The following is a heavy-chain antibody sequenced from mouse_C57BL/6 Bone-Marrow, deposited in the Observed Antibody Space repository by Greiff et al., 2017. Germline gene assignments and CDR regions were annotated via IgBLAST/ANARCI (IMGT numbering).Heavy chain of an antibody. V-gene: IGHV2-9-1*01. J-gene: IGHJ1*03. CDR3: ARKGYYGSSYVDWYFDV. Sequence: VQLQESGPGLVAPSQSLSITCTVSGFSLTSYAISWVRQPPGQGLEWLGVIWTGGGTNYNSALKSRLSISKDNSKSQVFLKMNSLQTDDTARYYCARKGYYGSSYVDWYFDVWGTGTTVTVSS. D-gene: IGHD1-1*01. CDR2: IWTGGGT. CDR1: GFSLTSYA.